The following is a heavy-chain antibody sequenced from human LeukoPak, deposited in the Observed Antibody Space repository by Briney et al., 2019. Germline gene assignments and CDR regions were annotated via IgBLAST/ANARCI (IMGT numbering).Heavy chain of an antibody. J-gene: IGHJ6*02. V-gene: IGHV3-7*01. Sequence: GGSLRLSCAASGFTFSSSWMSWVRQAPGKGLEWVANIKQDGREKYYVDTVKGRFTISRDNAKNSLYLQMNSLRAEDTAVYYCAREVGMDVWGQGTTVTVSS. CDR3: AREVGMDV. D-gene: IGHD3-16*01. CDR2: IKQDGREK. CDR1: GFTFSSSW.